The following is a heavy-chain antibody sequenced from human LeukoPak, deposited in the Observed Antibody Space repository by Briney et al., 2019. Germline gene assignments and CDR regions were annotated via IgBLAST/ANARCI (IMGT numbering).Heavy chain of an antibody. CDR2: IWYDGSNK. V-gene: IGHV3-30*02. D-gene: IGHD6-13*01. CDR3: AKDRSSWYPPFDY. J-gene: IGHJ4*02. CDR1: GFTFSSYG. Sequence: GGSLRLSCAASGFTFSSYGMHWVRQAPGKGLEWVAVIWYDGSNKYYADSVKGRFTISRDNSKNTLYLQMNSLRAEDTAVYYCAKDRSSWYPPFDYWGQGTLVTVSS.